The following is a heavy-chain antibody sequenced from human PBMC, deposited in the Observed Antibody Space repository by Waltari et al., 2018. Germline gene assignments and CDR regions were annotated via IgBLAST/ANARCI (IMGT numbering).Heavy chain of an antibody. V-gene: IGHV3-23*01. Sequence: EVQLLESGGGLVQPGGSLGRSCAASRFTLSSYPMSWVRQAPGKGLEWVSAISGSGRSTYYADSVKGRFTISRDNSKNTLYLQMNSLRADDTAVFYCAKNPDPRDAFDIWGQGTMVTVSS. CDR3: AKNPDPRDAFDI. CDR2: ISGSGRST. J-gene: IGHJ3*02. CDR1: RFTLSSYP.